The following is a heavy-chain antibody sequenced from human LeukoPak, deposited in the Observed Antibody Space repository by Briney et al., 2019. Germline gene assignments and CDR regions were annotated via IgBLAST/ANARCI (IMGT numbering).Heavy chain of an antibody. J-gene: IGHJ4*02. D-gene: IGHD6-19*01. V-gene: IGHV3-48*04. CDR3: ATPGHSSGWYPLPIDY. Sequence: AGGSLRLSCAASGFTFSSYSMNWVRQAPGKGLEWVSYISSSGSTIYYADSVKGRFTISRDNAKNSLYLQMNSLRAEDTAVYYCATPGHSSGWYPLPIDYWGQGTLVTVSS. CDR2: ISSSGSTI. CDR1: GFTFSSYS.